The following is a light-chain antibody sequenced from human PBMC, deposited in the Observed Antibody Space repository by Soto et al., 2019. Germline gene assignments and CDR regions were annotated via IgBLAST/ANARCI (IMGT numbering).Light chain of an antibody. CDR2: KAS. CDR1: QSISNW. Sequence: DIEMTQSPSTLSASVGDTVTITCRASQSISNWLAWYQQKPGKAPKVLIYKASTLESGVPSMFSGSGSGTECHLSFSSLQPDDIATYHCQQYSTYLMTFEQGTKVDIK. J-gene: IGKJ1*01. V-gene: IGKV1-5*03. CDR3: QQYSTYLMT.